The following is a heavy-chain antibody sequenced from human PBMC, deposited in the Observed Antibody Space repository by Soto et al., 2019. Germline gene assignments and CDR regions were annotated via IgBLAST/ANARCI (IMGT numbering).Heavy chain of an antibody. CDR1: GFTFTGYS. CDR2: ISGTGYNT. D-gene: IGHD1-1*01. J-gene: IGHJ4*02. Sequence: VQVLESGGDLVQPGGSLRLSCAASGFTFTGYSMSWVRQAPGKGLEWVSGISGTGYNTYYADTVQGRFTISRDNSKNTLYFHMDSLRAEDTALYYCARSLGDHWDEYYFDYWGQGTLVTVSS. CDR3: ARSLGDHWDEYYFDY. V-gene: IGHV3-23*01.